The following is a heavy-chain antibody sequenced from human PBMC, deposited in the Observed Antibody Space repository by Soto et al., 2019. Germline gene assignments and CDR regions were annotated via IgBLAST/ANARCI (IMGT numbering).Heavy chain of an antibody. J-gene: IGHJ6*02. D-gene: IGHD4-17*01. V-gene: IGHV4-4*02. CDR2: IYHSGST. CDR3: ARGLYYGTIMRYNYYYGMDV. Sequence: QVQLQESGPGLVKPSGTLSLTCAVSGGSISSSNWWSWVRQPPGKGLEWIGEIYHSGSTNYNPALKSRVTISVDKSKNQFSLKLSSVTAADTAVYYCARGLYYGTIMRYNYYYGMDVWGQGTTVTVSS. CDR1: GGSISSSNW.